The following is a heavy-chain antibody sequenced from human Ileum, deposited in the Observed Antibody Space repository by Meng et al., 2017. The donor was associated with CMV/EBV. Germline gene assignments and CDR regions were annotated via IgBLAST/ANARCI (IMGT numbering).Heavy chain of an antibody. CDR3: ATSSSSPGND. V-gene: IGHV3-23*01. CDR2: ISGSGGSI. J-gene: IGHJ1*01. D-gene: IGHD6-6*01. CDR1: GVSFNSYA. Sequence: GGSLRLSCAASGVSFNSYAMSWVRQAPGKGLEWVSTISGSGGSIYYADSVKGRFTISRDNSKNTLYLQMNSLRAEDTAVYYCATSSSSPGNDWGQGTLVTVSS.